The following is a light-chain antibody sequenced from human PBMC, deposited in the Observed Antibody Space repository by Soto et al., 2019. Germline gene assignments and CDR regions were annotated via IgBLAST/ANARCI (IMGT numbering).Light chain of an antibody. CDR1: QSVSGSY. J-gene: IGKJ4*01. CDR2: DAS. Sequence: EVVLTQSPGTLSLSPGERATLSCRASQSVSGSYLAWYQQKPGQAPRLLIFDASSRATGIPDRFSGSGSGTDFTLTISRLEPEEFAVYFCQQYGTSPLTFGGGTKVEVK. CDR3: QQYGTSPLT. V-gene: IGKV3-20*01.